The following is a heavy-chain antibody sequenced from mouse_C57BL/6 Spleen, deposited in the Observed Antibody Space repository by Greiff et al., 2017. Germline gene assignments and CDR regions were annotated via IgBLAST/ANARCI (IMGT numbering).Heavy chain of an antibody. CDR1: GYTFTGYW. J-gene: IGHJ1*03. Sequence: QVQLQQSGAELMKPGASVKLSCKATGYTFTGYWIEWVKQRPGHGLEWIGEILPGSGSTNYNEKFKGKATFTAYTSSNTAYMQLSSLTTEDSAIYYCARGNYYGSSYWYFDVWGTGTTVTVSS. V-gene: IGHV1-9*01. CDR2: ILPGSGST. CDR3: ARGNYYGSSYWYFDV. D-gene: IGHD1-1*01.